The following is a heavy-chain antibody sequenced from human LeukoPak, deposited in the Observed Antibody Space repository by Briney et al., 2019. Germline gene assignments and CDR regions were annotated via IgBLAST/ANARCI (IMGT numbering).Heavy chain of an antibody. CDR1: GFTVSSNY. CDR2: ISGSGDNT. CDR3: AKDQDSGSYYWFDP. Sequence: PGGSLRLSCAASGFTVSSNYMSWVRQAPGKGLQWVSAISGSGDNTYYADSVKGRFTISRDNSKNTLYLQMNSLRADDTAVYYCAKDQDSGSYYWFDPWGQGTLVTVSS. D-gene: IGHD1-26*01. J-gene: IGHJ5*02. V-gene: IGHV3-23*01.